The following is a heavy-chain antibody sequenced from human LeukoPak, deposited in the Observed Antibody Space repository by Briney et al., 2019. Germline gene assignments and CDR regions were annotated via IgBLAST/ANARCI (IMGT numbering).Heavy chain of an antibody. V-gene: IGHV3-9*01. CDR3: AKAAAAGNGYFDY. J-gene: IGHJ4*02. Sequence: PGGSLRLSCAASGFTFDDYAMHWVRQAPGKGLEWVSGISWNSGSIGYADSVKGRFTISRDNAKNSLYLQMNSLRAEDTALYYCAKAAAAGNGYFDYWGQGTLVTVSS. CDR1: GFTFDDYA. D-gene: IGHD6-13*01. CDR2: ISWNSGSI.